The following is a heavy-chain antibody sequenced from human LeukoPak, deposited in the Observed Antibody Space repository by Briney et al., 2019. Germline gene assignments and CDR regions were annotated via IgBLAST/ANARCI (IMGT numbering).Heavy chain of an antibody. Sequence: ASVKVSCKASGYTFTSYYMHWVRQAPGQGLEWMGIINPSGGSTSYAQKFQGRVTVTRDTSTSTVYMELSSLRSEDTAVYYCARDRITIFGVVPPYGMDVWGQGTTVTVSS. CDR2: INPSGGST. CDR1: GYTFTSYY. D-gene: IGHD3-3*01. CDR3: ARDRITIFGVVPPYGMDV. V-gene: IGHV1-46*01. J-gene: IGHJ6*02.